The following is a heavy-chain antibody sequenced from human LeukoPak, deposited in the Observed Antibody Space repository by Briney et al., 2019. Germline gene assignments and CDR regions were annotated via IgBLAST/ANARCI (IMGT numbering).Heavy chain of an antibody. D-gene: IGHD2-15*01. CDR1: GGAISSYC. V-gene: IGHV4-4*07. J-gene: IGHJ6*02. CDR2: IYTSGST. Sequence: PPDTRSLTCTVSGGAISSYCWWFIVQPAGKRLEWIGRIYTSGSTNYNPSLESRVTMSVDTSKNQFSLKLSSVTAADTAVYYCARVDQNVGSADYYYYGMDVWGQGTTGTVSS. CDR3: ARVDQNVGSADYYYYGMDV.